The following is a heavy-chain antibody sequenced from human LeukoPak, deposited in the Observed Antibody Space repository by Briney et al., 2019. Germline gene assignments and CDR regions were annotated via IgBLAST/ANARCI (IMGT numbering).Heavy chain of an antibody. CDR3: ARGGGVLNY. D-gene: IGHD3-16*01. Sequence: SETLSLTCAVYGGSFSGYYWSWIRQPPGKGLEWIGEINHSGSTNYNPSLKSRVTISVDTSKNQFSLKLSSVTAADTAVDYCARGGGVLNYWGQGTLVTVSS. V-gene: IGHV4-34*01. CDR2: INHSGST. CDR1: GGSFSGYY. J-gene: IGHJ4*02.